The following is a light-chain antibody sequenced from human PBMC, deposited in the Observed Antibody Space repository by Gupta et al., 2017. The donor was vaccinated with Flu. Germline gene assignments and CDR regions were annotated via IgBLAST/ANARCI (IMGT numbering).Light chain of an antibody. V-gene: IGLV1-40*01. CDR3: QSYDSSLSVWV. CDR1: SSNIGAGYD. J-gene: IGLJ3*02. CDR2: GSS. Sequence: SSNIGAGYDVHWYQQLPGTAPKLLIYGSSNRPSGVPDRFSGSKSGTSASLAITGLQAEDEADYYCQSYDSSLSVWVFGGGTKLTVL.